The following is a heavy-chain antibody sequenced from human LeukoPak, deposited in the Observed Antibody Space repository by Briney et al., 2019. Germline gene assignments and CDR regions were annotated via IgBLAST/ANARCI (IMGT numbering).Heavy chain of an antibody. V-gene: IGHV3-7*01. CDR1: GFTFSNAW. CDR3: ARERLYGASALEY. J-gene: IGHJ4*02. CDR2: IKEDGSDK. D-gene: IGHD4-17*01. Sequence: PGGSLRLSCAASGFTFSNAWMSWVRQAPGKGLEWVANIKEDGSDKNYVDSVKGRITISRDNAKSSLYLQMNSLRAEDTAVYYCARERLYGASALEYWGQGTLVTVSS.